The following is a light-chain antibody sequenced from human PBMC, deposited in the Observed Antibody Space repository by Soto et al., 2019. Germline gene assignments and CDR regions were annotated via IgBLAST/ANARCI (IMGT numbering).Light chain of an antibody. CDR3: QQYNNWPQT. V-gene: IGKV3-15*01. Sequence: EIVMTQSPSTLSVSPGERATLSCRASQSVNSNLTWYQQKPGQAPRLLIYGASTRATGIPARFSGSGSGTEFTLTISSLQPEDIAAYYCQQYNNWPQTFGQGTKVEIK. CDR2: GAS. CDR1: QSVNSN. J-gene: IGKJ1*01.